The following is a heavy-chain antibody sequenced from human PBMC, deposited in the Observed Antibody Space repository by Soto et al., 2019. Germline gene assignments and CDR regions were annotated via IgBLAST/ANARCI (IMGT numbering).Heavy chain of an antibody. Sequence: QSWGSLRLSCAASGFTFSSYAMSWFRQAPGKGLEWVSAISGSGGSTYYADSVKGRFTISRDNSKNTLYLQMNSLRAEDTAVYYCAKDRLKREDILTGCIDDWGQGTLVTVSS. CDR2: ISGSGGST. J-gene: IGHJ4*02. CDR1: GFTFSSYA. CDR3: AKDRLKREDILTGCIDD. V-gene: IGHV3-23*01. D-gene: IGHD3-9*01.